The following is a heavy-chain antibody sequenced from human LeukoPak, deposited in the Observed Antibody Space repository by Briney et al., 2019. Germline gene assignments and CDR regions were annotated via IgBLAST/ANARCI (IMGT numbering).Heavy chain of an antibody. CDR1: GFSMSNYG. CDR3: AKGSGDPDYYYYYMDV. CDR2: VSGSGDRT. Sequence: GETLRLSCAASGFSMSNYGMTWVRQAPGRGLEWVSGVSGSGDRTDYAESVKGRLTISRDNAKNTLYLQMNSLRAEDTAVYYCAKGSGDPDYYYYYMDVWGKGTTVTVSS. V-gene: IGHV3-23*01. D-gene: IGHD3-10*01. J-gene: IGHJ6*03.